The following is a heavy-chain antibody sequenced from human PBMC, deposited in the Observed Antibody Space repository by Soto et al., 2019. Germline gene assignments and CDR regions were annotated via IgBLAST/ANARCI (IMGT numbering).Heavy chain of an antibody. D-gene: IGHD3-10*01. J-gene: IGHJ4*02. CDR3: ASGVAVRGVITNFDY. CDR1: GGTFSIYA. CDR2: IIPIFGTA. Sequence: SVKVSCKASGGTFSIYAISWVRQAPGQGLEWMGGIIPIFGTANYAQKFQGRVTITADKSTSTAYMELSSLRSEDTAVYYCASGVAVRGVITNFDYWGQGTLVTVSS. V-gene: IGHV1-69*06.